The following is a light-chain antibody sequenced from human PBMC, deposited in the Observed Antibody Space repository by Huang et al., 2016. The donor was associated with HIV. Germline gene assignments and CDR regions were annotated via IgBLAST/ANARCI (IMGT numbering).Light chain of an antibody. V-gene: IGKV3-20*01. CDR2: ASS. Sequence: EIVLTQSPGTLSLSPGERGTLSCGASQSVTSNYLAWYQQKPGQPPRLLIYASSSRATGIPDRFSGSGSGTDFTLTISRLDPEDFAVYYCQQYDNSPSFGPGTKVDIK. CDR3: QQYDNSPS. CDR1: QSVTSNY. J-gene: IGKJ3*01.